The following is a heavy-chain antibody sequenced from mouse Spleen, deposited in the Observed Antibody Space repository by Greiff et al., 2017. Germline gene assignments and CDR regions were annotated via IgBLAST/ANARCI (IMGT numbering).Heavy chain of an antibody. Sequence: DVKLVESGGGLVKLGGSLKLSCAASGFTFSSYAMSWVRQTPEKRLEWVATISSGGGNTYYPDSVKGRFTISRDNAKNTLYLQMSSLKSEDTAMYYCARQRNGNYGWYFDVWGAGTTVTVSS. D-gene: IGHD2-1*01. CDR1: GFTFSSYA. CDR3: ARQRNGNYGWYFDV. V-gene: IGHV5-9*04. CDR2: ISSGGGNT. J-gene: IGHJ1*01.